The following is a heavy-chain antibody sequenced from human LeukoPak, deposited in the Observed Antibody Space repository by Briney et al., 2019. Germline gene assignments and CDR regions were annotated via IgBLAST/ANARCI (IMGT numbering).Heavy chain of an antibody. D-gene: IGHD3-10*01. CDR1: GGTFSSYA. J-gene: IGHJ4*02. CDR2: IIPIFGTA. Sequence: SVKVSCKASGGTFSSYAISWVRQAPGQGLEWMGGIIPIFGTANYAQKFQGRVTITADESTSTAYMELSSLRSEDTAVFYCAKEDTRFGDLSPAYWGQETLVTVSS. CDR3: AKEDTRFGDLSPAY. V-gene: IGHV1-69*13.